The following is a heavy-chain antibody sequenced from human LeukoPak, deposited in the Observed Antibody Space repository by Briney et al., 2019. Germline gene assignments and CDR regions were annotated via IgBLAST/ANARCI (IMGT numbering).Heavy chain of an antibody. CDR3: AKDGSAGTTPPFFDY. J-gene: IGHJ4*02. V-gene: IGHV3-9*01. Sequence: GRSLRLSCAASGFTFDDYAMHWVRQAPGKGLEWVSGISWNSGSIGYADSVKGRFTISRDIAKNSLYLQMNSLRAEDTALYYCAKDGSAGTTPPFFDYWGQGTLVTVSS. CDR2: ISWNSGSI. CDR1: GFTFDDYA. D-gene: IGHD1-7*01.